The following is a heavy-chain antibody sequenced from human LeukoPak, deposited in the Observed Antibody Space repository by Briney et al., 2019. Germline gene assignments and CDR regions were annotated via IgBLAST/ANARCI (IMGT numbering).Heavy chain of an antibody. J-gene: IGHJ4*02. CDR1: GASISSSSSY. CDR2: IYSSGST. V-gene: IGHV4-39*07. CDR3: ARVYSSWTGGQSFDY. Sequence: PSETLSLTCTVAGASISSSSSYWGWLRQPPGKGLEWIGTIYSSGSTYYNPSLKSRLTISVDTSKNQFSLKLSSVTAADTAVYYCARVYSSWTGGQSFDYWGQGTLVTVSS. D-gene: IGHD2-8*01.